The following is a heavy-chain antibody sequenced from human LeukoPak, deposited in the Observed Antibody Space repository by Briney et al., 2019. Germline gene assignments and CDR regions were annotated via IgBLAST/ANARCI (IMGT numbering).Heavy chain of an antibody. CDR1: GGSIRNYY. CDR3: AVTYSGGWYGWFDP. Sequence: SETLSLTCTVSGGSIRNYYWSWIRQPPGKGLEWIGYIYYSGSTNYNPSLKSRVTISVNTSKNQFSLKLNSVTAADTAFYYCAVTYSGGWYGWFDPWGQGTLVTVSS. CDR2: IYYSGST. D-gene: IGHD6-19*01. J-gene: IGHJ5*02. V-gene: IGHV4-59*03.